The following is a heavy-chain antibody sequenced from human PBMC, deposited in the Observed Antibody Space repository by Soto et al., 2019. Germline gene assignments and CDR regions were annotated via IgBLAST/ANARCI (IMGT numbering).Heavy chain of an antibody. CDR2: IIPIFGTA. CDR1: GGTFSSYA. Sequence: ASVKVSYKASGGTFSSYAISWVRQAPGQGLEWMGGIIPIFGTANYAQKFQGRVTITADESTSTAYMELSSLRSEDTAVYYCARGPLKSYCTNGVCYRFDYWGQGTLVTVSS. V-gene: IGHV1-69*13. J-gene: IGHJ4*02. D-gene: IGHD2-8*01. CDR3: ARGPLKSYCTNGVCYRFDY.